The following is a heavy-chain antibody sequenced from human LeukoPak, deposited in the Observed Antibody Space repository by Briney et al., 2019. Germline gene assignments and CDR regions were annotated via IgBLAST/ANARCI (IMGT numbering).Heavy chain of an antibody. CDR1: GFTFSSYG. V-gene: IGHV3-30*18. D-gene: IGHD6-13*01. J-gene: IGHJ4*02. CDR2: ISYDGSNK. CDR3: AKEGSIAAAGIFDC. Sequence: LGRSLRLSCAASGFTFSSYGMHWVRQAPGKGLEWVAVISYDGSNKYYADSVKGRFTISRDNSKNTLYLQMNSLRAEDTAVYYCAKEGSIAAAGIFDCWGQGTLVTVSS.